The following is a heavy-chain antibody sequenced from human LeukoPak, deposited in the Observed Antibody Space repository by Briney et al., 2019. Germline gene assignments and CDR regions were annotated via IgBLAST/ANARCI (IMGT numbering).Heavy chain of an antibody. D-gene: IGHD1-26*01. CDR2: INSDGSHT. Sequence: GGSLRLSCAASEFTFNNYWMHWVRQAPGKGLVWVSRINSDGSHTDYADSVKGRFTISRDNAKNTLYLQMNSLRAEDTAVYYCASHSTFVGGATESIDYWGQGTLVIVSS. J-gene: IGHJ4*02. CDR1: EFTFNNYW. CDR3: ASHSTFVGGATESIDY. V-gene: IGHV3-74*01.